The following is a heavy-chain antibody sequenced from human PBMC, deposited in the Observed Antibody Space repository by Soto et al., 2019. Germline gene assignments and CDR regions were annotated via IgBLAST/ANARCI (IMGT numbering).Heavy chain of an antibody. Sequence: ASVKVSCKASGYTFTSYYINCARQATGQGLEWMGWMNPNSGNTGYAQKFQGRVTMTRNTSISTAYMELSSLRSEDTAVYYCARVKLRAGTGWFDPWGQGTLVTVSS. D-gene: IGHD6-19*01. CDR1: GYTFTSYY. CDR2: MNPNSGNT. CDR3: ARVKLRAGTGWFDP. J-gene: IGHJ5*02. V-gene: IGHV1-8*01.